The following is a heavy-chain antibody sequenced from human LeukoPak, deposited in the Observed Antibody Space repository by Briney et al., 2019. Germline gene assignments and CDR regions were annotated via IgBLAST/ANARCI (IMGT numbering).Heavy chain of an antibody. CDR1: GGSIGSYY. Sequence: SETLSLTCTVSGGSIGSYYWSWIRQPPGKGLEWIGYIYYSGSTNYNPSLKSRVTISVDTSKNQFSLKLSSVTAADTAVYYCARRSSGSYYLFDYWGQGTLVTVSS. V-gene: IGHV4-59*01. CDR2: IYYSGST. D-gene: IGHD3-10*01. CDR3: ARRSSGSYYLFDY. J-gene: IGHJ4*02.